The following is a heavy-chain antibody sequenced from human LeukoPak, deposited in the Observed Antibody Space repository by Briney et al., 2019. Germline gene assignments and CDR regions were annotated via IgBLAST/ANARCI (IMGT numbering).Heavy chain of an antibody. J-gene: IGHJ4*02. CDR3: ARLPVIVGAWSPIAY. Sequence: ASVKVSCKASGCTFTGYYMHWVRQAPGQGLEWMGWINPESGGTNYAQKFQGRVTMTRDTSISTAYMELTSLRSDDTAVYYCARLPVIVGAWSPIAYWGQGTRVTVSS. CDR2: INPESGGT. V-gene: IGHV1-2*02. D-gene: IGHD1-26*01. CDR1: GCTFTGYY.